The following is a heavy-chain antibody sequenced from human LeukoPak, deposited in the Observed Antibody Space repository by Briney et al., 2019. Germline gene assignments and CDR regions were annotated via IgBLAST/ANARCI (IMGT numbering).Heavy chain of an antibody. Sequence: GGSLRLSCEASGFTFNSYGMHWVRQAPGKGLEWVAFIRYDGINKYYADSVEGRFTISRDNSKNTLYLEMNSLRPEDTAVYYCAKYYIVSSSPIYYFDYWSQGTLVTVSS. V-gene: IGHV3-30*02. D-gene: IGHD6-6*01. CDR3: AKYYIVSSSPIYYFDY. CDR1: GFTFNSYG. CDR2: IRYDGINK. J-gene: IGHJ4*02.